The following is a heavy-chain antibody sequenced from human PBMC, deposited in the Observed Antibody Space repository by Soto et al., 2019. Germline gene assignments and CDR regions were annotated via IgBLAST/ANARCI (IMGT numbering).Heavy chain of an antibody. CDR2: IYYSGST. J-gene: IGHJ4*02. CDR3: ARRRGSYCDY. CDR1: GGSISSSSYY. Sequence: QLQLQESGPGLVKSSETLSLTCTVSGGSISSSSYYWGWIRQPPGKGLEWIGSIYYSGSTYYNPSLKSRVTISVDTSKNQFSLKLSSVTAADTAVYYGARRRGSYCDYWGQGTLVTVSS. V-gene: IGHV4-39*01. D-gene: IGHD1-26*01.